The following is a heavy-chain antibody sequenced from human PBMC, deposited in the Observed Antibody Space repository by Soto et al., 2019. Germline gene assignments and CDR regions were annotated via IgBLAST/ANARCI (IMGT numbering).Heavy chain of an antibody. CDR1: GGTFSSYA. CDR3: ARLNNWNYGIFDY. CDR2: IIPIFGTA. D-gene: IGHD1-7*01. J-gene: IGHJ4*02. Sequence: AVKVSCKASGGTFSSYAISWVRQAPGQGLEGMGGIIPIFGTANYAQKFQGRVTITADESTSTAYMELSSLRSEDTAVYYCARLNNWNYGIFDYWGQGTLVTVSS. V-gene: IGHV1-69*13.